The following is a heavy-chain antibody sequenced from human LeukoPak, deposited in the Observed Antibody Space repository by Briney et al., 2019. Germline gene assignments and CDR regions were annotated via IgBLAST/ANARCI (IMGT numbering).Heavy chain of an antibody. Sequence: GGSLRLSCAASGFTVSNNYMSWVRQAPGKGLELVSVIYSGDSTRYADSVKGRFTISRDNSKNTVYLQMNNLRAEDTAMYYCARVGTGDVDYWGQGTLVTVSS. J-gene: IGHJ4*02. CDR1: GFTVSNNY. CDR2: IYSGDST. V-gene: IGHV3-53*01. D-gene: IGHD7-27*01. CDR3: ARVGTGDVDY.